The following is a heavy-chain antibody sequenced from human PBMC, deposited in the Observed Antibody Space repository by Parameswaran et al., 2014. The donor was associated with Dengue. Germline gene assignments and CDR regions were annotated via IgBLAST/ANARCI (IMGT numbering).Heavy chain of an antibody. D-gene: IGHD6-13*01. Sequence: RWIRQPPGKGLEWVANIAPDGTEKQYVDSVKGRFTIFRDNAKNSLFVQMNSLRVEDTAVYYCARADSSSWFNWGQGTLVTVSS. J-gene: IGHJ4*02. CDR3: ARADSSSWFN. CDR2: IAPDGTEK. V-gene: IGHV3-7*01.